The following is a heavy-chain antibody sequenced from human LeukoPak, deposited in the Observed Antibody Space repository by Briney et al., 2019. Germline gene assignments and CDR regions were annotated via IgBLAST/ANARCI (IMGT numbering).Heavy chain of an antibody. Sequence: GGSLRLSCAASGFTFSSYEMNWVRQAPGKGLEWVSYISSSGSTIYYADSVKGRFTISRDDAKTSLYLQINSLRPEGTAIYYCAREDNYGELFYWGQGTLVTVSP. V-gene: IGHV3-48*03. D-gene: IGHD4-17*01. J-gene: IGHJ4*02. CDR3: AREDNYGELFY. CDR2: ISSSGSTI. CDR1: GFTFSSYE.